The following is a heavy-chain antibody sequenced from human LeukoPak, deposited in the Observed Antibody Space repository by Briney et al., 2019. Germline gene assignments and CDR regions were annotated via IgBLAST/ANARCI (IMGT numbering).Heavy chain of an antibody. CDR2: IYYSGST. V-gene: IGHV4-59*12. Sequence: SETLSLTCTVSGGSISSYYWSWIRQPPGKGLEWIGYIYYSGSTNYNPSLKSRVTISVDTSKNQFSLKLSSVTAADTAVYYCAGADIVVVPAAIGYSGYDMPFDYWGQGTLVTISS. CDR3: AGADIVVVPAAIGYSGYDMPFDY. J-gene: IGHJ4*02. D-gene: IGHD2-2*02. CDR1: GGSISSYY.